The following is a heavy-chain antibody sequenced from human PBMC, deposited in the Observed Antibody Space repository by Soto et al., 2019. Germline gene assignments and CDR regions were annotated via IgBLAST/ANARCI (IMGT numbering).Heavy chain of an antibody. Sequence: SRPTRVKPRQTLGLTCTFSGFSLTSGGVGVGWIRQPPGRSLEWLAAIYCNEARRLSASLERRLTITKDSSKNRVFLIMTNMDPVDTPTYYCIYRRQLYGNPGLDVRGQRTTLTVPS. J-gene: IGHJ6*02. CDR1: GFSLTSGGVG. CDR2: IYCNEAR. D-gene: IGHD1-1*01. CDR3: IYRRQLYGNPGLDV. V-gene: IGHV2-5*01.